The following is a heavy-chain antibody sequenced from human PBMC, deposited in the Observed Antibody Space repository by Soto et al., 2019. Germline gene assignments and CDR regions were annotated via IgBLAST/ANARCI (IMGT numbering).Heavy chain of an antibody. CDR3: AREGILGDRFRDFDL. D-gene: IGHD3-16*01. V-gene: IGHV4-31*03. CDR1: GGSISSGGYY. Sequence: QVQLQESGPGRVKPSQTLSLTCTVSGGSISSGGYYWSWIRQHPGKGLEWIGYIYYIGSTYYNPSLKSRVTISVDTAKYQFSLKLSSVTAAGTAVYYGAREGILGDRFRDFDLWGRGTLVHVSS. CDR2: IYYIGST. J-gene: IGHJ2*01.